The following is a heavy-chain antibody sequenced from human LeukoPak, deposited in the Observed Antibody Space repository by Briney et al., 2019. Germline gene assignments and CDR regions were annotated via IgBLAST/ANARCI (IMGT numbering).Heavy chain of an antibody. J-gene: IGHJ4*02. Sequence: SETLSLTCTVSGGSISSYYWSWIRQPAGKGLEWIGPIYTSGSTNYNPSLKSRVTMSVDTSKNQFSLKLSSVTAADTAVYYCARDSSSQGYFDYWGQGTLVTVSS. CDR2: IYTSGST. CDR3: ARDSSSQGYFDY. V-gene: IGHV4-4*07. D-gene: IGHD6-13*01. CDR1: GGSISSYY.